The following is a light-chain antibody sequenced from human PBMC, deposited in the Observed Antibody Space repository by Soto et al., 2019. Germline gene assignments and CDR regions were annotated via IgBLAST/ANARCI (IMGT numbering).Light chain of an antibody. V-gene: IGKV1-39*01. Sequence: DIQMTQSPSSLSASVGDRVTITCRASQSISSYLNWYQQKPGKAPKLLIYAASSLQSEVPSRFSGSGSGTDFTLTISSLQPEDFATYYCQQSYSTPRTFGQGPKVEIK. CDR3: QQSYSTPRT. J-gene: IGKJ1*01. CDR2: AAS. CDR1: QSISSY.